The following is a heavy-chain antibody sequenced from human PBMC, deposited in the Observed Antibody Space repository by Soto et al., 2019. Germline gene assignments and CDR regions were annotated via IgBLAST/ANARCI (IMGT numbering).Heavy chain of an antibody. D-gene: IGHD3-10*01. CDR2: IYYSGST. CDR1: GGSISSSSYY. Sequence: QLQLQESGPGLEKPSETLSLTCTVSGGSISSSSYYWGWIRQPPGKGLEWIGSIYYSGSTYYNPSLKSRVTISVDTSKNQFSLKLSSVTAADTAVYYCARDKWFGELLPYYFDYWGQGTLVTVSS. V-gene: IGHV4-39*02. J-gene: IGHJ4*02. CDR3: ARDKWFGELLPYYFDY.